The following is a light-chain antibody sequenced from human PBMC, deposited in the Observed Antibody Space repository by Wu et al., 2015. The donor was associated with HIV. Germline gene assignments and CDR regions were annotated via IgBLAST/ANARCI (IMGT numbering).Light chain of an antibody. J-gene: IGKJ1*01. Sequence: EIVMTQSPATLSVSPGEGVTLSCRASQSVSSYLAWYQQKPGQAPRLIIYAASTRATGIPDRFSGSGSGTDFTLTITRLEPEDFAVYFCQQYGNSPGTFGQGTKVEIK. CDR1: QSVSSY. CDR2: AAS. V-gene: IGKV3-20*01. CDR3: QQYGNSPGT.